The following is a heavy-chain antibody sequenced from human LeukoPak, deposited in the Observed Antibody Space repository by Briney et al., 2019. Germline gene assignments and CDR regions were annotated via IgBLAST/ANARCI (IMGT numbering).Heavy chain of an antibody. Sequence: ASVKVSCKASGYTFTSYDINWVRQATGQGLEWMGWMNPNSGNTGDAQKFQGRVTMTRNTSISTAYMGLSSLRSEDTAVYYCATAPPRIAARRHYYYYYMDVWGKGTTVTVSS. J-gene: IGHJ6*03. V-gene: IGHV1-8*01. CDR1: GYTFTSYD. CDR2: MNPNSGNT. CDR3: ATAPPRIAARRHYYYYYMDV. D-gene: IGHD6-6*01.